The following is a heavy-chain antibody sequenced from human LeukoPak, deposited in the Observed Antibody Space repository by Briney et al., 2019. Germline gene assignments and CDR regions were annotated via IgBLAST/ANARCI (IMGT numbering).Heavy chain of an antibody. CDR1: GGSISSSNW. Sequence: SETLSLTCAVSGGSISSSNWWSWVRQPPGKGLEWIGEIYHSGSTNYNPSLKSRVTISVDKSKNQFSLKLRSVTAADTAVYYCAIEMATTVRFDYWGQGTLVTVSS. CDR2: IYHSGST. D-gene: IGHD5-24*01. CDR3: AIEMATTVRFDY. J-gene: IGHJ4*02. V-gene: IGHV4-4*02.